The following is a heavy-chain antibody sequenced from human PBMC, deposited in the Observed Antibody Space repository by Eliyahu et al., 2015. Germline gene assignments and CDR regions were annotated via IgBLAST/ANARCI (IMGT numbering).Heavy chain of an antibody. J-gene: IGHJ4*02. D-gene: IGHD3-22*01. V-gene: IGHV3-43*02. CDR2: IVGDGSST. CDR3: AKDIVDSSGFGRLAH. CDR1: GFXFGVLA. Sequence: EVQLVESGGGMIQPGGSLRVSXAASGFXFGVLAMHWVRQAPGRGLEWVCLIVGDGSSTNCADSVKGRFTISRDNSRKSLYLQMSSLRTDDSAWYYCAKDIVDSSGFGRLAHWGQGTPVTVSS.